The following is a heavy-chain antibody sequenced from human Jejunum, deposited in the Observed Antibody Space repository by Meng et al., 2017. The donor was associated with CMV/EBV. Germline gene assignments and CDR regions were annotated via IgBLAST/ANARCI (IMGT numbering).Heavy chain of an antibody. CDR3: TRVFRVGGSLDY. Sequence: SGFTFGDYAMGWARQAPGKGLEWVGFIRSKVYGGTTEYAASVKGRFTISRDDSKSIAYLQMDSLKTEDTAIYYCTRVFRVGGSLDYWGQGTLVTVSS. D-gene: IGHD1-26*01. J-gene: IGHJ4*02. CDR2: IRSKVYGGTT. CDR1: GFTFGDYA. V-gene: IGHV3-49*04.